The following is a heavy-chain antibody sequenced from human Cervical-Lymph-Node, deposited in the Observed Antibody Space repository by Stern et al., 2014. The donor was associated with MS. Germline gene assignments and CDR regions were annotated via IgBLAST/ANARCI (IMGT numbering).Heavy chain of an antibody. J-gene: IGHJ4*02. CDR3: ARGWFGELWNYFDY. CDR2: LYWVEDN. Sequence: QVTLRESGPKLVKPTQTLTLTCTFSGFSLSTSGMRVVWIRQPPGKALEWLPPLYWVEDNRYNPSSKHKPTITNDSSQQHEVLTMTNMDPVDTATYYCARGWFGELWNYFDYWGQGTLVTVSS. D-gene: IGHD3-10*01. V-gene: IGHV2-5*02. CDR1: GFSLSTSGMR.